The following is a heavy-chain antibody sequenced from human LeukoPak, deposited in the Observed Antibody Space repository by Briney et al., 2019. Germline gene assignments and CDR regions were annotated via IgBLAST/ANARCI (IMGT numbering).Heavy chain of an antibody. CDR1: GFTFSSFA. V-gene: IGHV3-23*01. Sequence: AGGSLRLSCAASGFTFSSFAMSWDRQAPGKGMEWVSVMSGGGGPTYYADSVKGRFTISRDNSKNTLYLQLNSLRADDTAVYYCAKLQAGYFDSSGYHFDYWGQGTLVTVSS. D-gene: IGHD3-22*01. CDR3: AKLQAGYFDSSGYHFDY. J-gene: IGHJ4*02. CDR2: MSGGGGPT.